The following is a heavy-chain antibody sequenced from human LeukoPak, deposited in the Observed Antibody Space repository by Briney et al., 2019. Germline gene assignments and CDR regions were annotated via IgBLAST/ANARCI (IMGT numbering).Heavy chain of an antibody. CDR3: ARDRPNVLLWFGELNAFDI. Sequence: ASVKVSCKASGYTFTSYGISWVRQAPGQGLEWMGWISAYNGNTNYAQKLQGRVTMTTDTSTSTAYMELRSLRSDDTAVYYCARDRPNVLLWFGELNAFDIWGLGTMVTVSS. CDR2: ISAYNGNT. CDR1: GYTFTSYG. D-gene: IGHD3-10*01. J-gene: IGHJ3*02. V-gene: IGHV1-18*01.